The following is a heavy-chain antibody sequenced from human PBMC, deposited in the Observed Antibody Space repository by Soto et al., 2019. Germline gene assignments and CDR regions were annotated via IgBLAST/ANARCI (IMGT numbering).Heavy chain of an antibody. J-gene: IGHJ5*02. CDR3: ARGGCSGGSCYHNWFDP. CDR1: GGTFSSYT. V-gene: IGHV1-69*02. CDR2: IIPILGIA. Sequence: QVQLVQSGAEVKKPGSSVKVSCKASGGTFSSYTISWVRQAPGQGLEWMGRIIPILGIANYAQKFQGRVTITADKSTSTAYMELSSLRSEDTAVYYCARGGCSGGSCYHNWFDPWGQGTLVTVSS. D-gene: IGHD2-15*01.